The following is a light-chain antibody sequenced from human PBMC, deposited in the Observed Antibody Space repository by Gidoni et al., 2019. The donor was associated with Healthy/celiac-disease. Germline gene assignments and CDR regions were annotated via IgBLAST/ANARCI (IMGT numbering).Light chain of an antibody. V-gene: IGKV3-15*01. J-gene: IGKJ3*01. CDR3: QQYNNWPIT. Sequence: EIVMTQSPATLSVSPGERATLSCRASQSVSSNLASYQQKPGQAPRLLIYGASTRATGIPARFNGSGSGTEFTLTISSLKSEDFAVYYCQQYNNWPITFGPGTKVDIK. CDR2: GAS. CDR1: QSVSSN.